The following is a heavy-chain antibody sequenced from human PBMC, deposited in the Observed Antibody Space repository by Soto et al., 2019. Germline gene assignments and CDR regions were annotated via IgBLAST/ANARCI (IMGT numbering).Heavy chain of an antibody. D-gene: IGHD5-12*01. J-gene: IGHJ4*02. Sequence: GGSLRLSCAASGFTFSSYSMNWVRQAPGKGLEWVSYISSSSSTIYYADSVKGRFTISRDNAKNSLYLQMNSLRAEDTAVYYCARGSVNIVATGMARWGQGTLVTVSS. CDR2: ISSSSSTI. V-gene: IGHV3-48*01. CDR3: ARGSVNIVATGMAR. CDR1: GFTFSSYS.